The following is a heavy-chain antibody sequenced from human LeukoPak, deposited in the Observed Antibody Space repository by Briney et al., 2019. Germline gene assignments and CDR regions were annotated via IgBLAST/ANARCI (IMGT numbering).Heavy chain of an antibody. J-gene: IGHJ4*02. Sequence: PGGSLRLSRAASGFTFSNYAMSWVRQAPGKGLEWVSSISSSGATTYYADSVKGRFSISRDNSKNTLYLQMNSLRAEDTAIYYCAKRTTVTPPFDYWGQGTLVTASS. V-gene: IGHV3-23*01. CDR1: GFTFSNYA. CDR2: ISSSGATT. D-gene: IGHD4-17*01. CDR3: AKRTTVTPPFDY.